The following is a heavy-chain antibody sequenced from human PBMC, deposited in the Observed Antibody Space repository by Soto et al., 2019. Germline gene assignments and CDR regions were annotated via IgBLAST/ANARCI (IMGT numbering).Heavy chain of an antibody. V-gene: IGHV3-23*01. CDR2: ISTSGGGT. CDR1: GFTFSSYA. CDR3: ATFSRSSYYDSSGYH. Sequence: GLPMRLDCAASGFTFSSYAMSRLRQAPGKGLECLSAISTSGGGTYYADSVKGRFNISRDNSKNTLYLQMNSLRAEDTAVYYCATFSRSSYYDSSGYHWGQGTLVTVSS. J-gene: IGHJ4*02. D-gene: IGHD3-22*01.